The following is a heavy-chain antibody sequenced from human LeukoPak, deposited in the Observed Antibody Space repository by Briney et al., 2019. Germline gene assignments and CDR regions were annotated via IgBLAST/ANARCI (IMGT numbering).Heavy chain of an antibody. CDR3: ARDFARNSGDYGNDGFDI. V-gene: IGHV4-59*02. Sequence: PSETLSLTCSVSGGSVNLYYWTWIRQSPGKGLEWIGYISYSGNVYYNPSLKSRVTITLDTSKKQVSLRLSSVTAADTAVYLCARDFARNSGDYGNDGFDIWGQGTMVAVS. CDR1: GGSVNLYY. D-gene: IGHD4-17*01. CDR2: ISYSGNV. J-gene: IGHJ3*02.